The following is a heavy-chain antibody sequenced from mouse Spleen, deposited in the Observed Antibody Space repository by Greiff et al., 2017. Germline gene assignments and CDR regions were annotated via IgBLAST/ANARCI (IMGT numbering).Heavy chain of an antibody. D-gene: IGHD1-2*01. CDR2: ISSGGSYT. CDR1: GFTFSSYA. Sequence: EVKLVESGGGLVKLGGSLKLSCAASGFTFSSYAMSWVRQTPEKRLEWVATISSGGSYTYYPDSVKGRFTISRDNAKNTLYLQMSSLRSEDTAMYYCARRIHYYGSDYWGQGTTLTVSS. J-gene: IGHJ2*01. CDR3: ARRIHYYGSDY. V-gene: IGHV5-9-1*01.